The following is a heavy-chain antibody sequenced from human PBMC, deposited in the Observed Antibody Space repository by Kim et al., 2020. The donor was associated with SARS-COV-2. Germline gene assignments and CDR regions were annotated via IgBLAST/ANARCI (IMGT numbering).Heavy chain of an antibody. CDR2: MKKKIDGGTT. V-gene: IGHV3-15*01. Sequence: GGSLRLSCAASGFTFTEAWMNWVRHAPGKGLEWVGRMKKKIDGGTTDYAAPVKGRFTISREDSENTMYLQMDNLKTEDTAVYYCATGIRTPSASYMDVWGHGTTVTVSS. D-gene: IGHD1-20*01. CDR3: ATGIRTPSASYMDV. CDR1: GFTFTEAW. J-gene: IGHJ6*03.